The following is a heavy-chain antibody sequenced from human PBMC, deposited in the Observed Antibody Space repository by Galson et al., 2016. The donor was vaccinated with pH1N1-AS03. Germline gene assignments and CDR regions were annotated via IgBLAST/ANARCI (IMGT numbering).Heavy chain of an antibody. Sequence: SETLSLTCAVHGGAFSGYYWTWIRQPPGKGLEWIGQINHSGSTQYNPSLKSRVTLSKDTSKKQIYLTVRSVTAADTAVYYCARDSMIGDGMDVWGQGTTVTVSS. V-gene: IGHV4-34*01. D-gene: IGHD3-22*01. CDR1: GGAFSGYY. CDR3: ARDSMIGDGMDV. J-gene: IGHJ6*02. CDR2: INHSGST.